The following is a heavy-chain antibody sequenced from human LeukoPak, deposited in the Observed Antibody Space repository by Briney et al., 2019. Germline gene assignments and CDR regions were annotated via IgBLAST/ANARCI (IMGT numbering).Heavy chain of an antibody. J-gene: IGHJ3*02. CDR1: GGSFSGYY. Sequence: PSETLSLTCAVYGGSFSGYYWSWIRQPPGKGLEWIGEINHSGSTNYNPSLKSRVTISVDTSKNQFSLKLSSVTAADTAVYYCARHPMVYDAFDIWGQGTMVTVSS. D-gene: IGHD2-8*01. CDR2: INHSGST. CDR3: ARHPMVYDAFDI. V-gene: IGHV4-34*01.